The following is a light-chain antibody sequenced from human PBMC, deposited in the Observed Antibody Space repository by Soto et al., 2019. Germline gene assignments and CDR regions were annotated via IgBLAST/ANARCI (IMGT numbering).Light chain of an antibody. CDR1: QRITNY. V-gene: IGKV1-39*01. Sequence: DIQMTQSPSALSASVGDRVPITCRASQRITNYLNWYQHKPGQAPNLLIYAAATLQAGVPSRFRGSGSGTDFTLTISSLQPEDFATYFCQQSNSSPPTFGGGTKVEIK. J-gene: IGKJ4*01. CDR3: QQSNSSPPT. CDR2: AAA.